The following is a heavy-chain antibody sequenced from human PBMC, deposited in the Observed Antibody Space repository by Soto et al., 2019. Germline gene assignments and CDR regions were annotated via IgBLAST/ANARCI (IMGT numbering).Heavy chain of an antibody. CDR2: ISSSSSYI. J-gene: IGHJ6*02. D-gene: IGHD3-10*01. V-gene: IGHV3-21*01. Sequence: PGGSLRLSCAASGFTFSSYSMNWVRQAPGKGLEWVSSISSSSSYIYYADSVKGRFTISRDNAKNSLYLQMNSLRAEDTAVYYCARGLWFGELSDYYYYGMDVWGQGTTVTVSS. CDR1: GFTFSSYS. CDR3: ARGLWFGELSDYYYYGMDV.